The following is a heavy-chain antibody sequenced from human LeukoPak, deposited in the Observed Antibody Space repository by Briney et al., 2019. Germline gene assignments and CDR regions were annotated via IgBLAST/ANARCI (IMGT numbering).Heavy chain of an antibody. Sequence: GGSLRLSYAASGFTSISFAMSWVRQAPGKGLEWVSTISRTGVATYYANSVKGRFTISRDNSKNTVYLQMNSLRAEDTAVYYCAKHSHDGSAPYYEVQFDSWGQGTLVTVSS. CDR1: GFTSISFA. V-gene: IGHV3-23*01. D-gene: IGHD3-22*01. J-gene: IGHJ4*02. CDR2: ISRTGVAT. CDR3: AKHSHDGSAPYYEVQFDS.